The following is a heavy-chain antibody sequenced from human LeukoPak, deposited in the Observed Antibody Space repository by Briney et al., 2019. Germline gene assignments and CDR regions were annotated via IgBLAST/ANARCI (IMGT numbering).Heavy chain of an antibody. CDR3: ARDIPGGEDDHYGMDV. Sequence: GGSLRLSCAASGFSLAGNAMSWVRQGPGKGLEWVSSISNGGIRKYSESVRGRFSISRDESTNTLYLQMKSLRADDTALYWCARDIPGGEDDHYGMDVWGKGTTVTVSS. CDR1: GFSLAGNA. CDR2: ISNGGIR. J-gene: IGHJ6*04. D-gene: IGHD2-21*01. V-gene: IGHV3-23*01.